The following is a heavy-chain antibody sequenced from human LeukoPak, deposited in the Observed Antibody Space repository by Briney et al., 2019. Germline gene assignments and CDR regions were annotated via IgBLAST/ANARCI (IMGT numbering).Heavy chain of an antibody. CDR3: ARAGSIQLWLSRWFDP. V-gene: IGHV4-39*07. CDR1: GGSISSSSYY. Sequence: SETLSLTCTVSGGSISSSSYYWGWIRQPPGKGLEWIGSIYYSGSTYYNPSLKSRVTISVDTSKNQFSLKLSSVTAADTAVYYCARAGSIQLWLSRWFDPWGQGTLVTVSS. D-gene: IGHD5-18*01. J-gene: IGHJ5*02. CDR2: IYYSGST.